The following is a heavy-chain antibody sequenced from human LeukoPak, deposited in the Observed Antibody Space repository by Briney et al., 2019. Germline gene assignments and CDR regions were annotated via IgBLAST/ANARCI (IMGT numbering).Heavy chain of an antibody. CDR2: ISSSGSTI. D-gene: IGHD3-10*01. V-gene: IGHV3-11*01. CDR3: ARDSRFGELSY. J-gene: IGHJ4*02. Sequence: PGGSLTLSCAASGFTFSDYYTSWIRQAPGGGLEWVSYISSSGSTIYYADSVKARFTISRDNAKNSLYLQMNSLRAEDTAVYYCARDSRFGELSYWGQGTLVTVSS. CDR1: GFTFSDYY.